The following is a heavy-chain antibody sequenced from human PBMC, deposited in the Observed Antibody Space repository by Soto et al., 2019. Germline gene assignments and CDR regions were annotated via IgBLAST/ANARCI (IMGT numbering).Heavy chain of an antibody. CDR2: IWYDGSNK. D-gene: IGHD3-3*01. V-gene: IGHV3-33*01. CDR1: GFTFSSYG. Sequence: GGSLRLSCAASGFTFSSYGMHWVRQAPGKGLEWVAVIWYDGSNKYYADSVKGRFTISRDNSKNTLYLQMNSLRAEDTAVYYCARDHYDFWSGYYTGSYYYYGMDVWGQGTKVTVYS. J-gene: IGHJ6*02. CDR3: ARDHYDFWSGYYTGSYYYYGMDV.